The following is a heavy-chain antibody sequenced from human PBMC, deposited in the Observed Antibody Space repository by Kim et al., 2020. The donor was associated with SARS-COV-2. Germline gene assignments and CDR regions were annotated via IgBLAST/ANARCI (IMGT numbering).Heavy chain of an antibody. Sequence: KYYVDSVKGRFTISRDNAKNSLYLQMNGLRAEDTAVYYCARSGYSSSSVWGHGTLVTVSS. CDR2: K. V-gene: IGHV3-7*04. CDR3: ARSGYSSSSV. J-gene: IGHJ4*01. D-gene: IGHD6-6*01.